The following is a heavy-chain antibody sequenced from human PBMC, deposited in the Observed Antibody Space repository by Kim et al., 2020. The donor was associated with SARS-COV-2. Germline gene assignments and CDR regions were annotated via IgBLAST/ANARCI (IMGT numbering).Heavy chain of an antibody. CDR3: ARQGFLQWYPSNWFDS. CDR1: GGSISRSGNY. D-gene: IGHD3-3*01. CDR2: IFYTGTT. J-gene: IGHJ5*01. V-gene: IGHV4-39*01. Sequence: SETLSLTCAVSGGSISRSGNYWGWVRQSPGVELEWIGSIFYTGTTHCNPSLKSRVTISVDTSKNQFSLKLTSVTAADTAVYYCARQGFLQWYPSNWFDSWGRGILVAVSS.